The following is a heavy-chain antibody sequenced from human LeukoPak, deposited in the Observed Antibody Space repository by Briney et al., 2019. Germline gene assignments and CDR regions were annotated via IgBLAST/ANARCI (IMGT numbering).Heavy chain of an antibody. V-gene: IGHV3-21*01. CDR1: GFTFSSYS. J-gene: IGHJ4*02. CDR3: ASNPYDSSGYCLV. Sequence: GGSLRLSCAASGFTFSSYSMNWVRQAPGKGLEWVSSISSSSSYIYYADSVKGRFTISRDNAKNSLYLQMNSLRAEDTAVYYCASNPYDSSGYCLVWGQGTLATVSS. D-gene: IGHD3-22*01. CDR2: ISSSSSYI.